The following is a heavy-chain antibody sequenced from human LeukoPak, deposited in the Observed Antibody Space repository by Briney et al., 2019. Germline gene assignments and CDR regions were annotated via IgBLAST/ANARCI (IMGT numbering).Heavy chain of an antibody. Sequence: GASVKVSCKASGYTFTTYGISWVRQAPGQGLEWMGWISAYNGNTNYAQKVQGRVTMTTDTSTSTAYMELRSLRSDDTAVYYCARAVPATAIGRFDYWGRGTLVTVSS. CDR1: GYTFTTYG. CDR3: ARAVPATAIGRFDY. V-gene: IGHV1-18*01. D-gene: IGHD2-2*01. CDR2: ISAYNGNT. J-gene: IGHJ4*02.